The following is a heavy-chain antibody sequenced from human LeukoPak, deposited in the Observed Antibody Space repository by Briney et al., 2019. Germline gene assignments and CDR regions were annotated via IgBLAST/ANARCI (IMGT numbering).Heavy chain of an antibody. J-gene: IGHJ4*02. CDR3: ARHGGVGVLMVYSFDY. V-gene: IGHV4-59*08. D-gene: IGHD2-8*01. CDR1: GGSISSYS. CDR2: IYYSGST. Sequence: PSETLSLTCTVSGGSISSYSWSWIRQPPGKGLEWIGYIYYSGSTNYNPSLRSRVTISVDTSKNQFSLKLSSVTAADTAVYYCARHGGVGVLMVYSFDYWGQGTLVTVSS.